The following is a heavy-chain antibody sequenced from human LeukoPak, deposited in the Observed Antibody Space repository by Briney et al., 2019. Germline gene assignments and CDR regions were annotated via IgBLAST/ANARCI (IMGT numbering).Heavy chain of an antibody. V-gene: IGHV3-74*03. Sequence: GGSLRLSCVGSGFTISNYWMHWVRQAPGTGLVWVSRIHPDGSITTYANSVKGRFTISRDNAKNTLYLQMNSLRAEDTAVYYCAPQQTYSPYNWFDPWGQGTLVTVSS. CDR3: APQQTYSPYNWFDP. CDR2: IHPDGSIT. J-gene: IGHJ5*02. D-gene: IGHD5-12*01. CDR1: GFTISNYW.